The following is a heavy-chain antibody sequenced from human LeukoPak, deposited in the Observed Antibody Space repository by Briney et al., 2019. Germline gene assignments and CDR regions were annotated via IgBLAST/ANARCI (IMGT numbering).Heavy chain of an antibody. J-gene: IGHJ4*02. CDR3: AKDPVYYFWSGYYFDY. Sequence: GGSLRLSCAASGFTFSSYAMSWVRQAPGKGLEWVSAISGSGGSTYYADSVKGRFTISRDNSKNTLYLQMNSLRAEDTAVYYCAKDPVYYFWSGYYFDYGGQETLVTVPS. D-gene: IGHD3-3*01. CDR2: ISGSGGST. V-gene: IGHV3-23*01. CDR1: GFTFSSYA.